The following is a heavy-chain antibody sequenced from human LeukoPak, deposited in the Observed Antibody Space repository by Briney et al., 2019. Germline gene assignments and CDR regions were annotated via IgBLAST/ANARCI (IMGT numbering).Heavy chain of an antibody. CDR1: GYSISSGFY. CDR3: ARSRRSWSTFDY. J-gene: IGHJ4*02. Sequence: SETLSLACTVSGYSISSGFYWGLIRQPPGKGLEWIGSIYHSGSTCYNPSLKSRVTISVDTSKNQFSLKLTSVTAADTAVYYCARSRRSWSTFDYWGQGTLVTVSS. CDR2: IYHSGST. D-gene: IGHD6-13*01. V-gene: IGHV4-38-2*02.